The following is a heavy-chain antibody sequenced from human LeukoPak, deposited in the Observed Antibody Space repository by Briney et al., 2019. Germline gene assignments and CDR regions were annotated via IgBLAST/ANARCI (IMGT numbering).Heavy chain of an antibody. J-gene: IGHJ4*02. CDR1: GGSIRSYF. Sequence: PSETLSLTCTVSGGSIRSYFWGWVRQPAGKGREWIGRIYTTGATFYNPSLQTRLTMSIDTSKNQFSLRLTSVVAADTAVYYCARQGYTASYYFRDYWSQGTRVAVSS. CDR3: ARQGYTASYYFRDY. D-gene: IGHD1-26*01. V-gene: IGHV4-4*07. CDR2: IYTTGAT.